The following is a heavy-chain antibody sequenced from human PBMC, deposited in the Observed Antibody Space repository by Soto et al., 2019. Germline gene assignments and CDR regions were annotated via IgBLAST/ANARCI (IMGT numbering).Heavy chain of an antibody. J-gene: IGHJ3*02. CDR1: RLTFSSYA. CDR3: VTASGQILVAIIRDGFAFDI. D-gene: IGHD3-3*01. V-gene: IGHV3-23*01. Sequence: GGSLRLSCAASRLTFSSYAMSWVRQAPGKGLEWVSSISASGGSTYYADSVKGRFTISRDNSKNTLYLQMNSLRAEDTAVYYCVTASGQILVAIIRDGFAFDIWGQGTMVTVSS. CDR2: ISASGGST.